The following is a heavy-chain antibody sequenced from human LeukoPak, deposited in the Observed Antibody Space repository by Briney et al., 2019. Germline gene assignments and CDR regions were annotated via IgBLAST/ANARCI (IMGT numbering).Heavy chain of an antibody. J-gene: IGHJ4*02. CDR3: ARDVGATPGYFDY. CDR2: INHSGST. D-gene: IGHD1-26*01. CDR1: GGSFSGYY. V-gene: IGHV4-34*01. Sequence: PSETLSLTCAVYGGSFSGYYWSWIRQPPGKGLEWIGEINHSGSTNYNPSLKSRVTISVDTSKNQFSLKLSSVTAADPAVYYCARDVGATPGYFDYWGQGTLVTVSS.